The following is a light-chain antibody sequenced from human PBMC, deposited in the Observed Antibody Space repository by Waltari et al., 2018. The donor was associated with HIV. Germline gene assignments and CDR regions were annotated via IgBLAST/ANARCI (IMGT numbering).Light chain of an antibody. CDR1: SSDVGGYNY. CDR2: DVS. Sequence: QSALTQPRSVSGSPGQSVTFSCTGTSSDVGGYNYVSWYQQHPGKAPKLMIYDVSKRPSGVPDRFAGSKAGNAASLTLSGLQAEDEADYYCCSDAGSYTRFGGGTKLTGL. CDR3: CSDAGSYTR. V-gene: IGLV2-11*01. J-gene: IGLJ3*02.